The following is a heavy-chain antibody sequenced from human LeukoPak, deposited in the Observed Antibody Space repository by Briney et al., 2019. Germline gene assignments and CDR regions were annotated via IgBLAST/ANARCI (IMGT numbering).Heavy chain of an antibody. CDR2: TYYRSQWYY. CDR1: GDSVSINSDV. V-gene: IGHV6-1*01. Sequence: QTLSLTCAISGDSVSINSDVWNWIRQSPSRGLEWLGRTYYRSQWYYDSAVSLRSRIPISPDTSKHQFSLQLNSVTPEDTAVYYCARGADWGLDAFDILGQGTRVTVSS. J-gene: IGHJ3*02. D-gene: IGHD7-27*01. CDR3: ARGADWGLDAFDI.